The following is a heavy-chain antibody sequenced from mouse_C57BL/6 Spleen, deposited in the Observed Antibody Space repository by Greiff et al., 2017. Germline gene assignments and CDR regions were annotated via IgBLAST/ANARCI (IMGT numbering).Heavy chain of an antibody. D-gene: IGHD1-1*01. CDR2: FYPGSGSI. V-gene: IGHV1-62-2*01. CDR1: GYTFTEYT. Sequence: VQLQQSGAELVKPGASVKLSCKASGYTFTEYTIHWVKQRSGQGLEWIGWFYPGSGSIKYNEKFKDKATLTADKSSSTVYMELSRLTSEDSAVYFCARHEEPSYYYGSSFDYWGQGTTLTVSS. J-gene: IGHJ2*01. CDR3: ARHEEPSYYYGSSFDY.